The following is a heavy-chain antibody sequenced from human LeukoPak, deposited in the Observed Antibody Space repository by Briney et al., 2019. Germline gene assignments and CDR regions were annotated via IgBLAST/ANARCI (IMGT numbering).Heavy chain of an antibody. CDR3: ARDGITMVRGVINNWFDP. V-gene: IGHV1-18*04. CDR1: GYTFTSYG. D-gene: IGHD3-10*01. J-gene: IGHJ5*02. Sequence: RRASVKVSCKASGYTFTSYGISWVRQAPGQGLEWMGWISAYNGNTNYAQKLQGRVTMTTDTSTSTAYMEPRGLRSDDTAVYYCARDGITMVRGVINNWFDPWGQGTLVTVSS. CDR2: ISAYNGNT.